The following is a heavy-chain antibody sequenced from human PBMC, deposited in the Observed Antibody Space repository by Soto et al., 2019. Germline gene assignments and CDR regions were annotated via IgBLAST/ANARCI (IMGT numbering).Heavy chain of an antibody. J-gene: IGHJ4*02. CDR3: ARGYSGYDFFDY. CDR2: INHSGST. CDR1: GGSFSGYY. V-gene: IGHV4-34*01. Sequence: QVRLQQWGAGLLKPSETLSLTCAVYGGSFSGYYWSWIRQPPGKGLEWIGEINHSGSTNYNPSLKSRVTISVDTSKNQFSLKLSSVTAADTAVYYCARGYSGYDFFDYWGQGTLVTVSS. D-gene: IGHD5-12*01.